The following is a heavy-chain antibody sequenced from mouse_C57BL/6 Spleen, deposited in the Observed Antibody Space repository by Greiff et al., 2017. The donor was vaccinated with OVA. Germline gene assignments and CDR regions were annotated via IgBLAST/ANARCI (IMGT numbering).Heavy chain of an antibody. CDR1: GYTFTSYW. J-gene: IGHJ2*01. CDR3: AREYDYPYYFDY. V-gene: IGHV1-61*01. D-gene: IGHD2-4*01. CDR2: IYPSDSET. Sequence: VQLQQPGAELVRPGSSVKLSCKASGYTFTSYWMDWVKQRPGQGLEWIGNIYPSDSETHYNQKFKDKATLTVDKSSSTAYMQLSSLTSEDSAVYCCAREYDYPYYFDYWGQGTTLTVSS.